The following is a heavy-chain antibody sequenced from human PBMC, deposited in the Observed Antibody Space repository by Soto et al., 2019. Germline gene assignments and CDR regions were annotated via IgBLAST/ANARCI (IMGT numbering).Heavy chain of an antibody. J-gene: IGHJ4*02. CDR1: GGSFSGYY. D-gene: IGHD1-20*01. CDR2: INHSGST. Sequence: SETLSLTCAVYGGSFSGYYWSWIRQPPGKGLEWIGEINHSGSTNYNPSLKSRVTISVDTSKNQFSLKLSSVTAADTAVYYCAGAGKGTGRWYNFDYWGQGTLVTVSS. V-gene: IGHV4-34*01. CDR3: AGAGKGTGRWYNFDY.